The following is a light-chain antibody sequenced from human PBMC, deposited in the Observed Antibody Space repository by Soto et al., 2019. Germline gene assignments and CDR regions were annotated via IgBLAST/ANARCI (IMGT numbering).Light chain of an antibody. Sequence: DIVMTQSPDSLAVSLGERATINCKSSQSVLYSSTNKNSLTWYQQKPGQPPNLLIYWASTRESGVPDRFSGSGSGTDFTLTISSLQAEDVAVYYCQQYYRTPWTFGQGTRVEIK. CDR1: QSVLYSSTNKNS. J-gene: IGKJ1*01. CDR3: QQYYRTPWT. CDR2: WAS. V-gene: IGKV4-1*01.